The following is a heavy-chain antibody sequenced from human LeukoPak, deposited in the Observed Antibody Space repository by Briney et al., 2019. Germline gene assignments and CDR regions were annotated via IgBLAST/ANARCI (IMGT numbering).Heavy chain of an antibody. D-gene: IGHD3-22*01. V-gene: IGHV1-46*01. J-gene: IGHJ4*02. CDR2: INPSGGST. Sequence: ASVKVSCKASGYTFTSYYMHWVRQAPGQGLEWMGIINPSGGSTSYAQKFQGRVTMTRDMSTSTVYMELSSLRSEDTAVYYCARGASSYYDSSDYFDYWGQGTLVTVSS. CDR3: ARGASSYYDSSDYFDY. CDR1: GYTFTSYY.